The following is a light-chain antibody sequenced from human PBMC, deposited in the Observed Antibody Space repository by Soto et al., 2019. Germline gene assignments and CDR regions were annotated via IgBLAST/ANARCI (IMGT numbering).Light chain of an antibody. Sequence: QSALTQPASVSGSPGQSITISCTGTSSDVGGYNYVSWYQQHPGKAPKLMIYDVSNRPSGVSDRFSGSKSGNTASLTISGLQAEDEADYYCSSNTSSSTHVVFGGGTKLTFL. CDR2: DVS. CDR3: SSNTSSSTHVV. CDR1: SSDVGGYNY. J-gene: IGLJ2*01. V-gene: IGLV2-14*01.